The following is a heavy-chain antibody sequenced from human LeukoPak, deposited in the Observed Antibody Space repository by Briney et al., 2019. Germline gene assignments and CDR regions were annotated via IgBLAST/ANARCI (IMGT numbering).Heavy chain of an antibody. D-gene: IGHD3-10*01. CDR1: GFSLSTSGMG. CDR3: ARIIGSRLYFDY. V-gene: IGHV2-70*04. CDR2: IDGEDGK. Sequence: SGPALVKPTQTLTLTCTVSGFSLSTSGMGVSWIRQPPGKALEWLARIDGEDGKCYSTSLQTRLTISKDTSKIQVVLTMTNMDPVDTATYSCARIIGSRLYFDYWGQGTLVTVSS. J-gene: IGHJ4*02.